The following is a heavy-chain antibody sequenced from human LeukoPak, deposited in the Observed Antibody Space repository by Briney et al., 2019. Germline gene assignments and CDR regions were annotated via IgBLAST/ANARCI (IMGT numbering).Heavy chain of an antibody. Sequence: PSETLSLTCTVSGGSISSSSYYWGWIRQPPGKGLEWIGSIYYSGSTYYNPSLKSRVTISVDTSKNQFSLKLSSVTAADTAVYYCARDSPSPLTGYSSGGHYGMDVWGQGTTVTVSS. CDR1: GGSISSSSYY. CDR2: IYYSGST. V-gene: IGHV4-39*07. CDR3: ARDSPSPLTGYSSGGHYGMDV. D-gene: IGHD6-19*01. J-gene: IGHJ6*02.